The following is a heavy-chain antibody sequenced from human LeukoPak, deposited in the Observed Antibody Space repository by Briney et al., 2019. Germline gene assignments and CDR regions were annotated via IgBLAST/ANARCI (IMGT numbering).Heavy chain of an antibody. J-gene: IGHJ3*02. D-gene: IGHD1-7*01. CDR2: ISSSSSYI. Sequence: GGSLRLSCAASGFTFDDYGMSWVRQAPGKGLEWVSSISSSSSYIYYADSVKGRFTISRDNAKNSLYLQMNSLRAEDTAVHYCARAVGNYAYTDAFDIWGQGTMVTVSS. CDR3: ARAVGNYAYTDAFDI. CDR1: GFTFDDYG. V-gene: IGHV3-21*01.